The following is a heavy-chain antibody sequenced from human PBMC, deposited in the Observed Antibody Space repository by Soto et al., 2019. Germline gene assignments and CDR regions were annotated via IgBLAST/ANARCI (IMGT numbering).Heavy chain of an antibody. Sequence: EVQLLESGGGPVQPGGSLRLSCAASGFTFSGYAMSWVRQAPGKGLEWVSAISGSGGSTYYADSVKGRFTISRDNSKNTLYLQMNSLRVEDTAVYHCAKSSKVREPDHYYYYYMDVWGKGTTVTVSS. CDR3: AKSSKVREPDHYYYYYMDV. J-gene: IGHJ6*03. V-gene: IGHV3-23*01. CDR1: GFTFSGYA. D-gene: IGHD3-10*01. CDR2: ISGSGGST.